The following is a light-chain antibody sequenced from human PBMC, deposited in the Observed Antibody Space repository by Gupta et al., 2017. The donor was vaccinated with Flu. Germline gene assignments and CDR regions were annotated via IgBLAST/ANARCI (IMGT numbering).Light chain of an antibody. CDR2: EVS. V-gene: IGKV2-29*03. CDR3: MQAVHLPLT. J-gene: IGKJ4*01. CDR1: QSLLFSDGKTY. Sequence: TPGQPASISCKSSQSLLFSDGKTYLYWYLQKPGQSPQLLFHEVSNRFSGVPDRFSGSGSGTDFTLMISRVESEDVGVYYCMQAVHLPLTFGGGTKVEI.